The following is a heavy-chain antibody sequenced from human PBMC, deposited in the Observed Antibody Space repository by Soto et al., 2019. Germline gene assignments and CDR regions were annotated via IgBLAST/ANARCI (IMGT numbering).Heavy chain of an antibody. J-gene: IGHJ5*02. Sequence: PSETLYLTCAVSGGSISSGGYYWSWIRQHPGKGLEWIGYIYYSGSTYYNPSLKSRVTISVDTSKNQFSLKLSSVTAADTAVYYCARNRHYGDAKNWFDPWGQGTLVTVSS. CDR1: GGSISSGGYY. CDR3: ARNRHYGDAKNWFDP. CDR2: IYYSGST. D-gene: IGHD4-17*01. V-gene: IGHV4-31*11.